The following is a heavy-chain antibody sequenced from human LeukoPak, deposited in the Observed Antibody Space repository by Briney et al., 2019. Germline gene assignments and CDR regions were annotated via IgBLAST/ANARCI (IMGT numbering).Heavy chain of an antibody. J-gene: IGHJ4*02. CDR3: ARGRTIAALIPIDY. D-gene: IGHD6-6*01. CDR1: GCSFTSYW. V-gene: IGHV5-10-1*01. CDR2: IDPSDSYT. Sequence: GESLKISCKASGCSFTSYWISWVRQMPGKGLEWMGRIDPSDSYTNYSPSFQGHVTISADKSISTAYLQWSSLKASDTAMYYCARGRTIAALIPIDYWGQGTLVTVSS.